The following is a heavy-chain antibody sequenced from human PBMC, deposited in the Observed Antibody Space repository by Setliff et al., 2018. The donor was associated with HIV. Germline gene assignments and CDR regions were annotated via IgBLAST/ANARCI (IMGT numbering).Heavy chain of an antibody. V-gene: IGHV3-48*01. Sequence: PGGSLRLSCAASGFTFSSHSMNWVRQAPGKGLEWISYISSSSSIINYSDSVRGRFTISRDNAKKSLYLQMNSLRAGDTAVYYCAKEPSSCSAPRPSLCGYFDSWGQGTQVTVSS. D-gene: IGHD2-21*01. J-gene: IGHJ4*01. CDR1: GFTFSSHS. CDR2: ISSSSSII. CDR3: AKEPSSCSAPRPSLCGYFDS.